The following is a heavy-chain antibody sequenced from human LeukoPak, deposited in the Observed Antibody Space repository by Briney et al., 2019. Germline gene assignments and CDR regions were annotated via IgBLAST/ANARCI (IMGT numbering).Heavy chain of an antibody. Sequence: GGSLRLSCAASGFTFSSYWMHWVCQAPGKGLVWVSRINSDGSSTTYADSVKGRFTISRDNAKNTVYLQMNSLRAEDTAVYYCARESSSGWYDAFDIWGQGTMVTVSS. CDR2: INSDGSST. CDR3: ARESSSGWYDAFDI. CDR1: GFTFSSYW. J-gene: IGHJ3*02. D-gene: IGHD6-19*01. V-gene: IGHV3-74*01.